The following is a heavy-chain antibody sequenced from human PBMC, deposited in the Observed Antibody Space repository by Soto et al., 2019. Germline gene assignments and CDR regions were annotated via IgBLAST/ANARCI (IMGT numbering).Heavy chain of an antibody. CDR2: VYYTGTT. J-gene: IGHJ5*02. V-gene: IGHV4-61*01. Sequence: QVQLQESGPGLVKPSETLSLTCTVSGGFVSSASYFWSWIRQPPGKAMEFIAYVYYTGTTKYSPSLQSRASISLDTSKNQFSLNLTSVTTADTAIYYCARMRFGEGPYWFDPWGQGILVTVS. D-gene: IGHD3-16*01. CDR3: ARMRFGEGPYWFDP. CDR1: GGFVSSASYF.